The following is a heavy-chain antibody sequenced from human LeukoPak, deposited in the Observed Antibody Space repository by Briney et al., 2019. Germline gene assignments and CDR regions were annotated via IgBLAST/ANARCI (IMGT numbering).Heavy chain of an antibody. V-gene: IGHV4-59*02. J-gene: IGHJ4*02. D-gene: IGHD2-15*01. CDR1: GGSVSGYY. Sequence: PSETLSLTCVVSGGSVSGYYWGWIRQPPGRGLEWIGYVYYSGSTNYNPSFKSRITISVATSRNQFPLQLSSVTAADTAVYYCARIHRYCSGGACYVLDNWGQGTLVAVSS. CDR2: VYYSGST. CDR3: ARIHRYCSGGACYVLDN.